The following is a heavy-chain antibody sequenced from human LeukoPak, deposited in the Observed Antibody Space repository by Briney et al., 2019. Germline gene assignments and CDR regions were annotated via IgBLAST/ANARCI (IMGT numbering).Heavy chain of an antibody. V-gene: IGHV3-23*01. J-gene: IGHJ4*02. CDR1: GFTFSSYA. CDR2: ISGSGGST. CDR3: AKAGLYGEPFESMIVVVMFDY. Sequence: PGGSLRLSCAASGFTFSSYAMSWVRQAPGKGLEWVSAISGSGGSTYYADSVKGRFTISRDNSKNTLYLQMNSLRAEDTAVYYCAKAGLYGEPFESMIVVVMFDYWGQGTLVTVSS. D-gene: IGHD3-22*01.